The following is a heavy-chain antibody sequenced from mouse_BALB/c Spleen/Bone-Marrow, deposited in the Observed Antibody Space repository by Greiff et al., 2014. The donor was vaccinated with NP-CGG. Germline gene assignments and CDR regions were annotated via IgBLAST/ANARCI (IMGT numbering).Heavy chain of an antibody. CDR2: IDPANGNT. CDR1: GFNFKDTY. D-gene: IGHD2-2*01. J-gene: IGHJ3*01. V-gene: IGHV14-3*02. CDR3: SRSDGYGKSFAY. Sequence: VQLQQPGAELVKPGASVKLSCTASGFNFKDTYMHWVKQRPEQGLEWIGRIDPANGNTKYDPKFQGKATITADTSSNTAYLQLRSLTSEDTAVYSCSRSDGYGKSFAYWGQGTLVTVPA.